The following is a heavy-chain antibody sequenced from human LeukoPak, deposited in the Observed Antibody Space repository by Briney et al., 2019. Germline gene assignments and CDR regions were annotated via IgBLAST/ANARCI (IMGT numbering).Heavy chain of an antibody. Sequence: GGSLRLSCVASGFTFSSYSINWGRQAPGKGLEWVSSISSKSRYIYYADSVKGRLTISRDNAKNSLSLQMNSLRAEDTAVYYCAKEEQYSYAIWGQASLATVSS. D-gene: IGHD5-18*01. CDR2: ISSKSRYI. CDR1: GFTFSSYS. J-gene: IGHJ4*02. CDR3: AKEEQYSYAI. V-gene: IGHV3-21*01.